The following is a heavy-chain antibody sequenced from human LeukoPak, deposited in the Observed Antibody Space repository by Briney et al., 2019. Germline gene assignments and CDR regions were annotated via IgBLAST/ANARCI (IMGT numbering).Heavy chain of an antibody. CDR3: AKDSSSGNYFDY. V-gene: IGHV3-30*18. CDR1: GFTFSNYG. CDR2: ISYDGSNQ. J-gene: IGHJ4*02. Sequence: PGRSLRLSCAASGFTFSNYGMHWVRQALGKGLEWVAVISYDGSNQYYADSVKGRFTISRDNSKNTLYLQMNSLRAEDTAVYYCAKDSSSGNYFDYWGQGTLVTVSS. D-gene: IGHD2-2*01.